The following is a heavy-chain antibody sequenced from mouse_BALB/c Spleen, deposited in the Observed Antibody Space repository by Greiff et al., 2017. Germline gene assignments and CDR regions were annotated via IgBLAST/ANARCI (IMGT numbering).Heavy chain of an antibody. CDR3: ARNWMYGNYYAMDY. V-gene: IGHV2-4-1*01. D-gene: IGHD2-10*02. CDR1: GFSLTSYG. J-gene: IGHJ4*01. Sequence: QVQLKESGPGLVQPSQSLSITCTVSGFSLTSYGVHWVRQSPGKGLEWLGVIWSGGSTDYNAAFISRLSISKDNSKSQAFFKMNSLQADDTAIYYCARNWMYGNYYAMDYWGQGTSVTVSS. CDR2: IWSGGST.